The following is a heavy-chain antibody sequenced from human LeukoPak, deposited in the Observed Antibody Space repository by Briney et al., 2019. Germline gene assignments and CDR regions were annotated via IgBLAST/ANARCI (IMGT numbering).Heavy chain of an antibody. V-gene: IGHV3-21*01. CDR3: AVTKGDY. D-gene: IGHD2-2*01. CDR2: ISSSSHFI. Sequence: GGSLRLSCAGSGFTFRCCSMNWVRQAPGRGLEWISSISSSSHFIYYADSVKGRFTISRDNAKNSLYLQMNSLRAEDTAVYYCAVTKGDYWGQGTLVTVSS. J-gene: IGHJ4*02. CDR1: GFTFRCCS.